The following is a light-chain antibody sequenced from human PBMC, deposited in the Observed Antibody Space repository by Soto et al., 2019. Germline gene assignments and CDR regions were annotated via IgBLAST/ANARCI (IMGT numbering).Light chain of an antibody. CDR3: QQADSFPVT. CDR1: QSINSW. J-gene: IGKJ5*01. Sequence: DIQMTQSPSTLAASVGDRVAITCRASQSINSWLAWYRWAPGKAPKLLIYDASSLEGGVPSRFSGSGSGTEFTLIITSLQPEDFATYYCQQADSFPVTFGQGTRLEIK. V-gene: IGKV1-5*01. CDR2: DAS.